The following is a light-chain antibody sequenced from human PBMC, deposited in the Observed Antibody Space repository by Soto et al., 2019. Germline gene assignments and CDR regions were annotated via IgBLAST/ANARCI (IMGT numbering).Light chain of an antibody. CDR1: SSNIGAGYD. J-gene: IGLJ2*01. CDR3: QSYDNRLGGHVL. V-gene: IGLV1-40*01. CDR2: TNT. Sequence: QSVLTQPPSVSGAPGQRVTISCTGSSSNIGAGYDVHWYQQLPGTAPKLLIYTNTNRPSGVPDRFSGSKSGTSASLTITGLQPEDEADYYCQSYDNRLGGHVLFGGGTKVTVL.